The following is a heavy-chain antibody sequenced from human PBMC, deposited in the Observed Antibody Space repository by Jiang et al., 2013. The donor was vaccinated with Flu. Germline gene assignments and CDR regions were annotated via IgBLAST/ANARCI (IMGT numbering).Heavy chain of an antibody. V-gene: IGHV1-3*01. D-gene: IGHD3-22*01. J-gene: IGHJ4*02. CDR3: ARGEPYYYDSSGKDY. CDR1: GYTFTSYA. CDR2: INAGNGNT. Sequence: GAEVKKPGASVKVSCKASGYTFTSYAMHWVRQAPGQRLEWMGWINAGNGNTKYSQKFQGRVTITRDTSASTAYMELSSLRSEDTAVYYCARGEPYYYDSSGKDYWGQGTLVTVSS.